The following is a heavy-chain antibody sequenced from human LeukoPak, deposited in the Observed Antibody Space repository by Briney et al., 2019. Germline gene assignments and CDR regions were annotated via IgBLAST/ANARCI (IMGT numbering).Heavy chain of an antibody. CDR3: ARLELHYYYMDV. V-gene: IGHV1-18*01. D-gene: IGHD1-26*01. CDR1: GYTFTNYG. CDR2: ISVYNGNT. J-gene: IGHJ6*03. Sequence: GASVKVSCKASGYTFTNYGITWVRQAPEQGLEWMGWISVYNGNTNYAQKLQGRVTMTTDTPTSTAYMELRSLRSDDTAVYYCARLELHYYYMDVWGKGTTVTVSS.